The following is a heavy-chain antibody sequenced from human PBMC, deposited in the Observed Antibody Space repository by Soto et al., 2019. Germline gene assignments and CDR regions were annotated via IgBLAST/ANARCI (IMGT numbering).Heavy chain of an antibody. J-gene: IGHJ4*02. CDR2: ISTSKGNT. CDR3: ARDQRRNFDY. Sequence: QVRLVQSGAEMKMHGASVKVSCKASVYTFTSNGISWVRQAPGQGLEWMGWISTSKGNTNYAQKLQGRVTMSTDRSTSTAYMELRSLRFDDTAVYYCARDQRRNFDYWGQGTLVTVSS. CDR1: VYTFTSNG. V-gene: IGHV1-18*01.